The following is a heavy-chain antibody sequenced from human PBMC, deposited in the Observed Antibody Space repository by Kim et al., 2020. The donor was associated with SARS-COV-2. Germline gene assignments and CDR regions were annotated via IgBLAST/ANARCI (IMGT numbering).Heavy chain of an antibody. J-gene: IGHJ4*02. CDR2: IYYNGAT. CDR3: ARTYEGYANFYFDS. Sequence: SETLSLTCTVSGDSISSSHFYWGWIRQPPAKELEWIGNIYYNGATYYNPSLKSRVTISLDTSKIQFSLRLFSVTAADTAVYYCARTYEGYANFYFDSWGQGTLVTVSS. V-gene: IGHV4-39*01. D-gene: IGHD5-12*01. CDR1: GDSISSSHFY.